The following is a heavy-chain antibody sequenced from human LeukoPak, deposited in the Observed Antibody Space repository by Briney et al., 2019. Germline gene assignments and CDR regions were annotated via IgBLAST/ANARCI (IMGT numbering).Heavy chain of an antibody. Sequence: SQTLSLTCVISGDSVSSNSAAWNWIRQSPSRGLEWLGRTYYRSKWYYDYSVAVKSRVTINPDTSKNQFSLQLSSVTPEDTAVYYCAGVSPQSGSYYFWFDPWGQGTLVTVSS. CDR2: TYYRSKWYY. V-gene: IGHV6-1*01. CDR3: AGVSPQSGSYYFWFDP. CDR1: GDSVSSNSAA. J-gene: IGHJ5*02. D-gene: IGHD1-26*01.